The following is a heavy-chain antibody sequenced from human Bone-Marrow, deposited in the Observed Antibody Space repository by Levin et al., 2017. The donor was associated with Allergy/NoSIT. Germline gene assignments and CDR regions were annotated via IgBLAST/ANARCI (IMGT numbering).Heavy chain of an antibody. J-gene: IGHJ4*02. CDR3: VRGLPDY. Sequence: GGSLRLSCAASGFTFSSYSMNWVRQAPGKGLEWVSYINSSSGTIYYADSVKGRFTISRDNAKKSLYLQMSSLRVEDTAVYYCVRGLPDYWGQGTLVTVSS. CDR1: GFTFSSYS. CDR2: INSSSGTI. V-gene: IGHV3-48*01.